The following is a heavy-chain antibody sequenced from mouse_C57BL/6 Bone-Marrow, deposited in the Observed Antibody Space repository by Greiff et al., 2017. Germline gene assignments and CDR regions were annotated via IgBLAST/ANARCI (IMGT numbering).Heavy chain of an antibody. CDR3: ARDYDYVYYAMDY. J-gene: IGHJ4*01. Sequence: EVQRVESGGGLVKPGGSLKLSCAASGFTFSSYAMSWVRQTPEKRLEWVATISDGGSYTYYPDNVKGRFTIARDNAKTNRYLQMSHLKSEDTAMYYCARDYDYVYYAMDYWGQGTSVTVSS. CDR1: GFTFSSYA. V-gene: IGHV5-4*01. CDR2: ISDGGSYT. D-gene: IGHD2-4*01.